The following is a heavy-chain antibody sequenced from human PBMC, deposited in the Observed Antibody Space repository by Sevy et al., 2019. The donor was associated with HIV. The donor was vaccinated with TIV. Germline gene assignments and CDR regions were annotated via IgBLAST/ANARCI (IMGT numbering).Heavy chain of an antibody. CDR1: GFAFYDYS. J-gene: IGHJ4*02. V-gene: IGHV3-23*01. CDR2: LSFGWGKE. D-gene: IGHD2-8*01. CDR3: AREGCTRPHDY. Sequence: GSLRLSCAASGFAFYDYSMSWIRQAPGEGLEGVANLSFGWGKEKYADPGKGRFTISRDNSKNSFYLQMDNLRVEDTALYYCAREGCTRPHDYWGQGTRVTVSS.